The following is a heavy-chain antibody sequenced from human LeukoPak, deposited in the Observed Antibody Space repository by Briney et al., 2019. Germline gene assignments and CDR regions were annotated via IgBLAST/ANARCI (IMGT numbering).Heavy chain of an antibody. CDR1: GGSIRGYY. CDR2: IYSSGST. V-gene: IGHV4-59*12. CDR3: ARARRNGSGSYYNPNWFDP. D-gene: IGHD3-10*01. J-gene: IGHJ5*02. Sequence: SETLSLTCNVSGGSIRGYYWSWIRQPPGKGLEWIGYIYSSGSTNYNPSLKSRVTISVDTSKNQFSLKLSSVTAADTAVYYCARARRNGSGSYYNPNWFDPWGQGTLVTVSS.